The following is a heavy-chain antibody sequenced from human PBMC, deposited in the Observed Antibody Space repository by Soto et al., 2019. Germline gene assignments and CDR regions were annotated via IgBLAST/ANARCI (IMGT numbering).Heavy chain of an antibody. CDR3: TKEKSVVDSGYDAFDV. CDR1: GFTFSDYE. D-gene: IGHD5-12*01. CDR2: VSASGGTI. J-gene: IGHJ3*01. V-gene: IGHV3-48*03. Sequence: HPGGSLRLSCAASGFTFSDYEMDWVRQAPGKGLEWVAYVSASGGTIFYADSVKGRFIISRDNAESSLSLQMNSLRGDDTAVYYCTKEKSVVDSGYDAFDVWGQGTMVTVSS.